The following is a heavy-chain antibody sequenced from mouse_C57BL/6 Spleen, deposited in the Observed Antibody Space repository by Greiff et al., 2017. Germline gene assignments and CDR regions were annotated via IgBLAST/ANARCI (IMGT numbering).Heavy chain of an antibody. V-gene: IGHV1-54*01. J-gene: IGHJ2*01. CDR2: INPGSGGT. CDR1: GYAFTNYL. CDR3: AREGLVHFDY. Sequence: VTLMESGAELVRPGTSVKVSCKASGYAFTNYLIEWVKQRPGQGLEWIGVINPGSGGTNYNEKFKGKATLTADKSSSTAYMQLSSLTSEDSAVYFCAREGLVHFDYWGQGTTLTVSS. D-gene: IGHD3-3*01.